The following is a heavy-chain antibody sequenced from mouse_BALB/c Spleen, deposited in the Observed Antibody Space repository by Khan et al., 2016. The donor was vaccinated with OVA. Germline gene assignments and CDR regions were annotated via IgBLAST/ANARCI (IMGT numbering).Heavy chain of an antibody. CDR2: INTNTGEP. J-gene: IGHJ2*01. CDR1: GYTFTNYG. V-gene: IGHV9-3*02. D-gene: IGHD1-3*01. Sequence: QIQLVQSGPELKKPGETVKISCKASGYTFTNYGMNWVKQAPGKGLKWMGWINTNTGEPTYAEEFKGRFAFSLDTSASTAYLQINNLKNEDTATYFCARGEYRGDYWGQGTTLTVSS. CDR3: ARGEYRGDY.